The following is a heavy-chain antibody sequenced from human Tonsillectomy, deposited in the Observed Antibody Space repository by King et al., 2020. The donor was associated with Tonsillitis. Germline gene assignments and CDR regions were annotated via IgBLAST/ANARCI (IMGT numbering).Heavy chain of an antibody. V-gene: IGHV2-5*02. J-gene: IGHJ4*02. CDR2: IYCDDDK. Sequence: ITLKESGPTLVKATQTLTLTCTFSGFSLSTTGVGVGWIRQPPGKALEWLALIYCDDDKRYTPSLKRRLTTTKTTSKNQVVLTMTNMDPVDTATYYCAHRPIAAAGVTWAFDYWGQGTLVTVSS. CDR1: GFSLSTTGVG. CDR3: AHRPIAAAGVTWAFDY. D-gene: IGHD6-13*01.